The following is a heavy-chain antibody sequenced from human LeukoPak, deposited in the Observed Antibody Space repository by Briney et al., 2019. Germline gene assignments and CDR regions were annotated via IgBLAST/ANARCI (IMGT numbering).Heavy chain of an antibody. D-gene: IGHD3-10*01. Sequence: SETLSLTCIVSGGSISSSSYYWGWIRQPPGKGLEWIGSIYYSGSTYYNPSLKSRVTISVDTSKNQFSLKLSSVTAADTAVYYCARDRSRRFRFDYWGQGTLVTVSS. V-gene: IGHV4-39*07. J-gene: IGHJ4*02. CDR2: IYYSGST. CDR1: GGSISSSSYY. CDR3: ARDRSRRFRFDY.